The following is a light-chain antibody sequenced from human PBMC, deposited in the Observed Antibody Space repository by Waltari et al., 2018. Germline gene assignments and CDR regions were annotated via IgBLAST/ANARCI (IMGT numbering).Light chain of an antibody. Sequence: QSALTQPASVSGSPGQSIAISCTGTRSDVGGYNYVSWYQQHPGKAPKLIIYYVNERPSGVSDRLSASKSGNTASLTISGLQAEDEADYYCSSYTTSYTWVFGGGTKLTVL. CDR1: RSDVGGYNY. CDR2: YVN. J-gene: IGLJ3*02. V-gene: IGLV2-14*03. CDR3: SSYTTSYTWV.